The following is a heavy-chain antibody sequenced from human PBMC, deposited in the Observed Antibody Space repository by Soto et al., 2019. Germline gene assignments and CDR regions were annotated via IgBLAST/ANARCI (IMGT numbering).Heavy chain of an antibody. J-gene: IGHJ4*02. D-gene: IGHD3-16*01. CDR1: GFTFSNYA. Sequence: VQLLDSGGGLVQPGGSLRLSCAASGFTFSNYAMTWVRQVPGKGLEWVSGISGSGGGSYYADSVKGRFTISRDNSKSRLYLQMISRRAEDTAVYYCAKAYFVWSSEQPYYFDYWGQGTLVTVSS. CDR2: ISGSGGGS. V-gene: IGHV3-23*01. CDR3: AKAYFVWSSEQPYYFDY.